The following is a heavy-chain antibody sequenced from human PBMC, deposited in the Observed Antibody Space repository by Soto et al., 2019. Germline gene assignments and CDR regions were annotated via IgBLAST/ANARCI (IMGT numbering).Heavy chain of an antibody. CDR2: IKQDGSET. CDR3: GRGPGFWSDQ. CDR1: GNYW. Sequence: PGGSLRLSCAASGNYWINWVRQAPGKGLEWVANIKQDGSETHYVDAVKGRFTISRDNAKNSVYLQMNSLRVEDTAVYYCGRGPGFWSDQWGQGTLDTVAS. V-gene: IGHV3-7*01. J-gene: IGHJ4*02. D-gene: IGHD3-3*01.